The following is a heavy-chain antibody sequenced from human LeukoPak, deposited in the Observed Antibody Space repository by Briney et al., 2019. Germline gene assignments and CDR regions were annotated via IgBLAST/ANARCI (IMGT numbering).Heavy chain of an antibody. CDR2: MYHSGST. CDR3: ARVSYYGSAGYSKYYFDN. CDR1: GGSISSGGHY. J-gene: IGHJ4*02. Sequence: PSETLSLTCNVSGGSISSGGHYWRWIRQHPGKGLEWIGYMYHSGSTYYNPSLKSRVTISVDTSQNQFSLKLTSVTAADTAVYYCARVSYYGSAGYSKYYFDNWGQGTLVTVSS. V-gene: IGHV4-31*03. D-gene: IGHD3-22*01.